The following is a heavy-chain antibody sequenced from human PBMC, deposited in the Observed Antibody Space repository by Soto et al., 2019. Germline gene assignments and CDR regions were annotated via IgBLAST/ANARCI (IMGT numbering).Heavy chain of an antibody. CDR3: AKDMNNDYVSFDY. Sequence: VQLLESGGGLVQPGGSLRLSCAASGFTFSGDAMHCVRRAPGKGLEWVAVISYDGNNKYYADSVKGRFTISRDNSKNTVYLQMNSLRAEDTAVYHCAKDMNNDYVSFDYWGQGTLGTVYS. D-gene: IGHD4-17*01. V-gene: IGHV3-30-3*01. CDR1: GFTFSGDA. CDR2: ISYDGNNK. J-gene: IGHJ4*02.